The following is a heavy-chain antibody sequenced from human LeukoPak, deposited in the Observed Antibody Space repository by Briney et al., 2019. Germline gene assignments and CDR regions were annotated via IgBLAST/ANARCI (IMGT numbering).Heavy chain of an antibody. J-gene: IGHJ4*02. Sequence: TGGSLRLSCAASGFTFSSNWMLWVRQAPGKGLVWVSRINIDGTTTTYADSVKGRFSISRDNAKNTLYLQMNSLRAEDTAVYYCASGLPGGQLVHPTTLLLLYWGQGTLVTVSS. V-gene: IGHV3-74*01. CDR3: ASGLPGGQLVHPTTLLLLY. CDR2: INIDGTTT. D-gene: IGHD6-6*01. CDR1: GFTFSSNW.